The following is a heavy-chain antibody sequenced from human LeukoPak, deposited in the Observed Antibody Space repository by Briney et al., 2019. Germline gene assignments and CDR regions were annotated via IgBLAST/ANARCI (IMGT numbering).Heavy chain of an antibody. CDR3: ARHLGSYSYYYGLDV. D-gene: IGHD1-26*01. V-gene: IGHV5-51*01. Sequence: GESLKISCKGSGYIFTSYWIAWVRQMPGKGLEWMGIIYPGDSHTRYSPSFQGQVTISADKSISTAFLQWSSLKASDTAMYYCARHLGSYSYYYGLDVWGQGTTVTVSS. CDR1: GYIFTSYW. CDR2: IYPGDSHT. J-gene: IGHJ6*02.